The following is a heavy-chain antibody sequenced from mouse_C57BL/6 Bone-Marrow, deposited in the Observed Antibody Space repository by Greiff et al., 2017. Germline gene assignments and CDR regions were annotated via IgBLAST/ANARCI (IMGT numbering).Heavy chain of an antibody. J-gene: IGHJ3*01. V-gene: IGHV1-26*01. Sequence: EVQLQQSGPELVKPGASVKISCKASGYTFTDYYMNWVKQSHGKSLEWIGDINPNHGGTSYNQKFKGKATLTVDKSSSTAYMELRILTSEDSAVYYCARDWYYDVEWFAYWGQGTLVTVSA. CDR2: INPNHGGT. CDR1: GYTFTDYY. CDR3: ARDWYYDVEWFAY. D-gene: IGHD2-4*01.